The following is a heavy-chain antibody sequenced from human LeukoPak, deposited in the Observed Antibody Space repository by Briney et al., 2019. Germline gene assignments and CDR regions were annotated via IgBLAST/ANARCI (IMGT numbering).Heavy chain of an antibody. J-gene: IGHJ5*02. CDR3: ATHTGGYNYWWFDI. Sequence: SVKVSCKASGGTFSNYPIIWVRQAPGRELEWLGGIIPIYGTANYALMFQGRITLTAHESTATAYMELRSLTSDDTAMYFCATHTGGYNYWWFDIWGQGTLVSVSS. V-gene: IGHV1-69*13. CDR2: IIPIYGTA. D-gene: IGHD5-24*01. CDR1: GGTFSNYP.